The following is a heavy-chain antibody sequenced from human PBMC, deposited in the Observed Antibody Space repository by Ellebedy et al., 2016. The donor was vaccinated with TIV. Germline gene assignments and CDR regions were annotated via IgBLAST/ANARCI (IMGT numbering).Heavy chain of an antibody. CDR1: GGTFSTYA. V-gene: IGHV1-69*06. CDR2: TIPIFGTT. CDR3: AGDRAPDGRNWFFDL. D-gene: IGHD5-24*01. Sequence: AASVKVSCKASGGTFSTYAISWVRQAPGQGLDWMGGTIPIFGTTNYAQKFQGSVTITADRSTNTAYLELSGLRSEDTAVYYCAGDRAPDGRNWFFDLWGRGTLVTVSS. J-gene: IGHJ2*01.